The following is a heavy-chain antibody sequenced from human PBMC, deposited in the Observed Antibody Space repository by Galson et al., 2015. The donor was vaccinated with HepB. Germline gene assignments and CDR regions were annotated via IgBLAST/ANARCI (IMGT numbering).Heavy chain of an antibody. CDR3: AREGNSSSWSGGWFDP. V-gene: IGHV1-46*04. D-gene: IGHD6-13*01. Sequence: SVKVSCKASGYTFTSYYMHWVRQAPGQGLEWMGIINPSGGSTSYAQKLQGRVTMTRDTSTSTVYMELSSLRSEDTAVYYCAREGNSSSWSGGWFDPWGQGTLVTVSS. CDR1: GYTFTSYY. CDR2: INPSGGST. J-gene: IGHJ5*02.